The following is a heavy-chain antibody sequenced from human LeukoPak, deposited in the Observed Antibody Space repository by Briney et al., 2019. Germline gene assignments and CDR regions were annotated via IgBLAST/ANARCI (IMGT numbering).Heavy chain of an antibody. J-gene: IGHJ6*03. V-gene: IGHV1-46*01. Sequence: ASVKVSCKPSGYTFSMYWMHWVRQAPGQGLEWMGIINPSRGSSTYSQKFQGRVSMTGDVTTNTVYMELSGVTSEDTGIYFCARDVSVRGAGVVAPGLLPLENYFGFYMDVWGKGTSVIVSS. CDR2: INPSRGSS. CDR1: GYTFSMYW. D-gene: IGHD6-13*01. CDR3: ARDVSVRGAGVVAPGLLPLENYFGFYMDV.